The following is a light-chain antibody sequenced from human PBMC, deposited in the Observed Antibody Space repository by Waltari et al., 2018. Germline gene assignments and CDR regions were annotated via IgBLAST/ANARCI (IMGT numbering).Light chain of an antibody. Sequence: QSVLTQPPSASGTPRQRVHIYCSGHSSTFRRTAVNWYQQLPGTAPKLLIYATNQRPSGVPERFSGSKSGTSASLAISGLQSEDEADYYCAAWDDSLSGWVFGGGTKLTVL. CDR1: SSTFRRTA. CDR3: AAWDDSLSGWV. J-gene: IGLJ3*02. V-gene: IGLV1-44*01. CDR2: ATN.